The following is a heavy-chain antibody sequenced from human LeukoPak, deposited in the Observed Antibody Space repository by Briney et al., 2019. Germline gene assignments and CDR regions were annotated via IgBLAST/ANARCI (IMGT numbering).Heavy chain of an antibody. V-gene: IGHV3-11*04. J-gene: IGHJ4*02. CDR3: ARDPRTVRI. CDR2: ISGNGGVI. D-gene: IGHD1-1*01. CDR1: GFTFSDSH. Sequence: GGSLRLSCAASGFTFSDSHMTWVRLAPGKGLEWLSYISGNGGVIQYADSVKGRFTISRDNAKNLLYLQMDSLRVEDTAIYYCARDPRTVRIWGQGTLVTVSS.